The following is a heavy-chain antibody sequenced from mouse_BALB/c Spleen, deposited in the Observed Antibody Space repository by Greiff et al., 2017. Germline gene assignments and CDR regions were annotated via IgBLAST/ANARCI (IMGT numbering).Heavy chain of an antibody. CDR3: TRAFYYYGSSWDWFAY. D-gene: IGHD1-1*01. CDR2: INPSNGGT. J-gene: IGHJ3*01. V-gene: IGHV1S81*02. Sequence: QVHVKQSGAELVKPGASVKLSCKASGYTFTSYYMYWVKQRPGQGLEWIGEINPSNGGTNFNEKFKSKATLTVDKSSSTAYMQLSSLTSEDSAVYYCTRAFYYYGSSWDWFAYWGQGTLVTVSA. CDR1: GYTFTSYY.